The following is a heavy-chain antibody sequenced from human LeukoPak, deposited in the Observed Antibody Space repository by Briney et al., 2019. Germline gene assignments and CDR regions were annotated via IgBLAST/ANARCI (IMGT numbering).Heavy chain of an antibody. V-gene: IGHV4-31*03. D-gene: IGHD3-16*02. J-gene: IGHJ4*02. CDR3: ARALLRDYVWGSYRYAYFDY. CDR1: GGSISSGGYY. Sequence: SETLSLTCTVSGGSISSGGYYWSWIRQHPGKGLEWIGYIYYSGSTYYNPSLKSRVTISVDTSKNQFSLKLSSVTAADTAVYYCARALLRDYVWGSYRYAYFDYWGQGTLVTVSS. CDR2: IYYSGST.